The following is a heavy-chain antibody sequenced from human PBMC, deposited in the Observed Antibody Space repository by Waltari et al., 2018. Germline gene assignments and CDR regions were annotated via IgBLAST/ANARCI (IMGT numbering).Heavy chain of an antibody. CDR3: ARGPAWGDFWINYYYYMDV. CDR2: INHSGST. Sequence: QVQLQQWGAGLLKPSETLSLTCAVYGGSFSGYYWSWIRQPPGKGLEWIGEINHSGSTNDNPSLKSRVTISVDTSKNQFSLKLSSVTAADTAVYYCARGPAWGDFWINYYYYMDVWGKGTTVTISS. V-gene: IGHV4-34*01. D-gene: IGHD3-3*01. J-gene: IGHJ6*03. CDR1: GGSFSGYY.